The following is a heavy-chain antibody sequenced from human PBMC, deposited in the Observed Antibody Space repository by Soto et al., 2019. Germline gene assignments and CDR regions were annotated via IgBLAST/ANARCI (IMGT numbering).Heavy chain of an antibody. D-gene: IGHD1-26*01. J-gene: IGHJ4*02. CDR1: GFTFSSFT. CDR2: ISSISYI. Sequence: VGSLRLSCVVSGFTFSSFTMNWVRQAPGKGLEWVSSISSISYIYYADSVKGRFTISRDNAKNSLYLQMNSLRAEDTAVYYCARGPTSGTYVYWGQGTLVTVSS. V-gene: IGHV3-21*06. CDR3: ARGPTSGTYVY.